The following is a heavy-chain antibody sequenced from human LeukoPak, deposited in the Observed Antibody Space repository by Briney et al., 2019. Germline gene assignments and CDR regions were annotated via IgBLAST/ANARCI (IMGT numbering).Heavy chain of an antibody. Sequence: PSQTLSLTCTVPGGSISSYYWSWIRQPAGKGLEWIGRIYTSGSTNYNPSLKSRVTMSVDTSKNQFSLKLSSVTAADTAVYYCARAVVAATSRWFDLWGQGTLVTVSS. V-gene: IGHV4-4*07. CDR2: IYTSGST. J-gene: IGHJ5*02. CDR3: ARAVVAATSRWFDL. D-gene: IGHD2-15*01. CDR1: GGSISSYY.